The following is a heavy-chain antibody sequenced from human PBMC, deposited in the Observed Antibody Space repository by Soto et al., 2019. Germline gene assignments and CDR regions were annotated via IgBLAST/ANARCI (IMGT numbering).Heavy chain of an antibody. J-gene: IGHJ4*01. D-gene: IGHD5-12*01. CDR2: MRWNSGSI. CDR3: ARVVASCSDSGRFYFGS. Sequence: EVQLVESGGGLVQPGRSLRLSCAASGFTFDDYGLDWVRQAPGKGLEWVSGMRWNSGSIVYADSVKGRFTISRDKTKNSLYMQMNSLRVEVMAFYVCARVVASCSDSGRFYFGSWGQGTLVTVSS. CDR1: GFTFDDYG. V-gene: IGHV3-9*03.